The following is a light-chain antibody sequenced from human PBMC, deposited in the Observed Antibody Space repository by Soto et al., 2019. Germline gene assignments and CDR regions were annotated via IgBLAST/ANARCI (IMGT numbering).Light chain of an antibody. Sequence: DIQMTQSPSTLSASVGDRVTITCRASQSISSWLAWYQQKPGKAPKLLICKASSLESGVPSRFSGSGSGTEFTLTISSLQPDDFATYYCQQYNSYWTFGQGTKVEMK. J-gene: IGKJ1*01. CDR3: QQYNSYWT. CDR1: QSISSW. V-gene: IGKV1-5*03. CDR2: KAS.